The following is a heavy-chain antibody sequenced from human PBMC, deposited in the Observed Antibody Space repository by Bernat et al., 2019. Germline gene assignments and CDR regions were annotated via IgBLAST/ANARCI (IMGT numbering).Heavy chain of an antibody. D-gene: IGHD6-13*01. CDR3: AKDRSSSWTFDY. J-gene: IGHJ4*02. Sequence: QVQLVESGGGVVQPGRPLRLSCATSGFTFSSDGMHWVRQAPGKGLEWVTFISYDGDKKDYADSVKGRFTISRDNSKNTLSLQMSSLRAEDTAVYYCAKDRSSSWTFDYWGQGTLVIVSS. CDR1: GFTFSSDG. V-gene: IGHV3-30*18. CDR2: ISYDGDKK.